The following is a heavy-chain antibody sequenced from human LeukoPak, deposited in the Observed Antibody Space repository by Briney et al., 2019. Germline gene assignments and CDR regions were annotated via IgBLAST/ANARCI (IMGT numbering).Heavy chain of an antibody. J-gene: IGHJ4*02. CDR1: GFTFSSDG. CDR3: ARDRERIAVAGIPLDY. V-gene: IGHV3-33*01. Sequence: GGSLRLSCAASGFTFSSDGMHWVRQAPGKGLECVAVIWYDGSNKYYADSVKGRFTISGDNSKNTLHLQMNSLRAEDTAVYYCARDRERIAVAGIPLDYWGQGTLVTVSS. D-gene: IGHD6-19*01. CDR2: IWYDGSNK.